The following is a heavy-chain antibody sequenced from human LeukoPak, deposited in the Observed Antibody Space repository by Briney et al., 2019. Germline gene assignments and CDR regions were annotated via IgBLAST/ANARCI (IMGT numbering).Heavy chain of an antibody. Sequence: SETLSLTCTMSGASISDYYWSWIRHPPRKGLAWVGHIYYTGATNYSPSLKSRVTISVDTSKSQFSLRLSSVTAGDTAVYFCARGVWSLHSGVSIDSWGQGTLVTVSS. J-gene: IGHJ4*02. CDR1: GASISDYY. V-gene: IGHV4-59*01. CDR3: ARGVWSLHSGVSIDS. CDR2: IYYTGAT. D-gene: IGHD3-10*01.